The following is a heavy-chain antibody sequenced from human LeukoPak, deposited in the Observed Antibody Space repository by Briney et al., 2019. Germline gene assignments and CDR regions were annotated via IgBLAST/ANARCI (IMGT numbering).Heavy chain of an antibody. CDR1: GFTFSSYN. Sequence: GESLRLSCAASGFTFSSYNMNWVRQAPGKGLEWVSSISSSSSYIYYADSVKGRFTISRDNAKNSLYLQMHSLRAEDTAVYYCARDLMGWDLHYFDYWGQGTLVTVSS. D-gene: IGHD1-26*01. V-gene: IGHV3-21*01. CDR2: ISSSSSYI. J-gene: IGHJ4*02. CDR3: ARDLMGWDLHYFDY.